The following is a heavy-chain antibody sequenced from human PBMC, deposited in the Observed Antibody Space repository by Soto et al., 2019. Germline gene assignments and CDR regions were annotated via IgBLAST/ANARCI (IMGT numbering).Heavy chain of an antibody. V-gene: IGHV1-69*13. D-gene: IGHD4-17*01. J-gene: IGHJ3*02. Sequence: SVKVSCKASGGTFSSYAISWVRQAPGQGLKWMGGIIPIFGTANYAQKFQGRVTITADESTSTAYMELSSLRSEDTAVYYCARDPTTVTRDDAFDIWGQGTMVTVS. CDR2: IIPIFGTA. CDR1: GGTFSSYA. CDR3: ARDPTTVTRDDAFDI.